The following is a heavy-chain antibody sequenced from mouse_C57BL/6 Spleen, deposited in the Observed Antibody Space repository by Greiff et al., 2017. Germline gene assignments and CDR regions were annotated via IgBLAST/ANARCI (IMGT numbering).Heavy chain of an antibody. Sequence: QVQLQQSGAELVKPGASVKMSCKASGYTFTTYPIEWMKQNHGKSLEWIGNFHPYNDDTKYNEKFKGKATLTVEKSSSTVYLELSRLTSDDSAVYYGARGSEQGYYVNWYFDVWGTGTTVTVSS. D-gene: IGHD2-3*01. CDR2: FHPYNDDT. CDR3: ARGSEQGYYVNWYFDV. J-gene: IGHJ1*03. V-gene: IGHV1-47*01. CDR1: GYTFTTYP.